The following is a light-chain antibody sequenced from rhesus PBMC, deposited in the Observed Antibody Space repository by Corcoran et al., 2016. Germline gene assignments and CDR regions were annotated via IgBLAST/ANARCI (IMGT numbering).Light chain of an antibody. CDR2: YAS. CDR1: QGISSY. CDR3: QQYNSDPPT. J-gene: IGKJ1*01. V-gene: IGKV1-37*01. Sequence: DIQMTQSPSFLSASVGDRVTITCRASQGISSYLAWYQQKPGKAPKPLIYYASNLESGVPSRFSGSGSWTEFTLTISSLQPEGFAVYYCQQYNSDPPTFGQGTKVEIK.